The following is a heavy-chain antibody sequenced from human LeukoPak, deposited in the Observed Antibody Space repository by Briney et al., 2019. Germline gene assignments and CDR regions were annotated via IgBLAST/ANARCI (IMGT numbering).Heavy chain of an antibody. D-gene: IGHD2-15*01. V-gene: IGHV4-30-2*01. J-gene: IGHJ4*02. Sequence: SETLSLTCAVSGGSISSGGYSWSWIRQPPGKGLEWIGYIYHSGSTYYNPSLKSRVTISVDRSKNQFSLKLSSVAAADTAVYYCARDSPATPHDYWGQGTLVTVSS. CDR1: GGSISSGGYS. CDR3: ARDSPATPHDY. CDR2: IYHSGST.